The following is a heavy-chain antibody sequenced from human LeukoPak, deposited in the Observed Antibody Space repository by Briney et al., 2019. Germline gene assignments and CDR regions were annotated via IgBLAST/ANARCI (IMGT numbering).Heavy chain of an antibody. J-gene: IGHJ6*02. D-gene: IGHD6-13*01. V-gene: IGHV1-69*04. CDR1: GGTFSSYA. CDR2: IIPILGIA. Sequence: ASVKVSCKASGGTFSSYAISWVRQAPGQGLEWMGRIIPILGIANYAQKFQGRVTITADKSTSTAYMELSSLRSEDTAVYYCARGRIAAAGEAGYYYYYGMDVWGQGTTVTVSS. CDR3: ARGRIAAAGEAGYYYYYGMDV.